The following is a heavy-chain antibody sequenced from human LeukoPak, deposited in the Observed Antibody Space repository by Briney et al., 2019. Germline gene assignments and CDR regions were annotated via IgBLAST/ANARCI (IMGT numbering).Heavy chain of an antibody. CDR2: IYYTGST. CDR1: GGGFTSNYY. CDR3: ARIARESSSSLDY. Sequence: SETLSLTCTVSGGGFTSNYYWNWIRQPPGKGLEWIGFIYYTGSTDYNPSLKSRVTISVDTSKNQFSLKLSSVTAADTAVYYCARIARESSSSLDYWGQGTLVTVSS. V-gene: IGHV4-59*08. J-gene: IGHJ4*02. D-gene: IGHD6-6*01.